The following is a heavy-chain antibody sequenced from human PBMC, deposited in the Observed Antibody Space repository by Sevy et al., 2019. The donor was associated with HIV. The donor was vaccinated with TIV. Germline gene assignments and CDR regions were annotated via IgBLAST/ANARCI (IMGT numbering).Heavy chain of an antibody. J-gene: IGHJ6*03. Sequence: GGSLRLSCAASGFSFDDYTMHWVRQAPGKGLEWVSFISWDGGITDYADSVRGRFTISRDNDKDSLSLQMNSLRTEDTALYYCAKVGAATALVVSATPDYYYFYMDVWGKGTTVTVSS. CDR1: GFSFDDYT. V-gene: IGHV3-43*01. CDR2: ISWDGGIT. D-gene: IGHD2-21*01. CDR3: AKVGAATALVVSATPDYYYFYMDV.